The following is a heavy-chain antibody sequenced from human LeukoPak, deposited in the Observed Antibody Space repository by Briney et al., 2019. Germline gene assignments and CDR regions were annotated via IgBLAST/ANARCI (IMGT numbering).Heavy chain of an antibody. CDR1: GYSFTSYC. J-gene: IGHJ6*03. D-gene: IGHD6-6*01. Sequence: RRESLKISCKGSGYSFTSYCIGWVRQMPGKGRECMGIINPGDSDTRYSPCFQGQVTISADKSISTAYLQWSSLKGSDTAMYYCARHEYSTSSRRLNYYYFMDVWGKGTTVTVSS. V-gene: IGHV5-51*01. CDR2: INPGDSDT. CDR3: ARHEYSTSSRRLNYYYFMDV.